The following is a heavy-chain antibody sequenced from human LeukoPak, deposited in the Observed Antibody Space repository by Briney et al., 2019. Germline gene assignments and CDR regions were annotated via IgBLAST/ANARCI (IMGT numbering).Heavy chain of an antibody. CDR3: AKNAHYQGYSYGGIDY. CDR2: ISYDGSDK. CDR1: GFTFSSYG. J-gene: IGHJ4*02. D-gene: IGHD5-18*01. V-gene: IGHV3-30*18. Sequence: GRSLRLSCAASGFTFSSYGMHWVRQAPGKGLEWVAVISYDGSDKYSADSVKGRFTISRDNSKNTLYLQMNSLRAEDTAVYYCAKNAHYQGYSYGGIDYWGQGTVVTVSS.